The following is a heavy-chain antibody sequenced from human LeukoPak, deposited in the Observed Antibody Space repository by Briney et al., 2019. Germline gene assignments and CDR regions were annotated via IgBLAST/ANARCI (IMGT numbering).Heavy chain of an antibody. CDR1: GFTFSSYA. D-gene: IGHD6-19*01. J-gene: IGHJ5*02. CDR2: ISYDGSNK. CDR3: ARGEQWLAARWLDP. V-gene: IGHV3-30-3*01. Sequence: GGSLRLSCAASGFTFSSYAMHWVRQAPGKGLEWVAVISYDGSNKYYADSVKGRFTISRDNSKNTLYLQMNSLRAEDTAVYYCARGEQWLAARWLDPWGQGTLVTVSS.